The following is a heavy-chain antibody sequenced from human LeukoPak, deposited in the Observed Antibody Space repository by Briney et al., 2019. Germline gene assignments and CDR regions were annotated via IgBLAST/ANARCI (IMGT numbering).Heavy chain of an antibody. D-gene: IGHD2-21*01. CDR1: GFTFSSYE. J-gene: IGHJ4*02. CDR3: SRVGVSYFDY. Sequence: PGGSLRLSCAASGFTFSSYEMNWVRQAPGKGLERVSYISSSGSTIYYADSVKGRFTISRDNAKNALYLQVNSLRAEDTAVYYCSRVGVSYFDYWGQGTLVTVSS. V-gene: IGHV3-48*03. CDR2: ISSSGSTI.